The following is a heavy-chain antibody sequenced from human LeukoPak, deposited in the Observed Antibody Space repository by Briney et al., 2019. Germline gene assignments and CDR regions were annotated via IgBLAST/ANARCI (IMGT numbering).Heavy chain of an antibody. V-gene: IGHV3-30*04. J-gene: IGHJ4*02. D-gene: IGHD6-19*01. Sequence: PGRSLRLSCAASGFTFSNFALHWVRQAPGKGLEWVAGISYDGSNKYYADSVSVKGRFTISRDNSKNTLYLQMNSLRAEDTAVYYCAREVYTSDWFVEDSWGQGTLVTVSS. CDR2: ISYDGSNK. CDR1: GFTFSNFA. CDR3: AREVYTSDWFVEDS.